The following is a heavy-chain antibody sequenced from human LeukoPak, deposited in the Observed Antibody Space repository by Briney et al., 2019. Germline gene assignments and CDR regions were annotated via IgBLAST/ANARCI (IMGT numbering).Heavy chain of an antibody. Sequence: GASVKVSCKASGYTFTSFIIHWVRQAPGQGLEWMGRVNPRGGSTNYARKFQGRVTMTRDTSANTVYMELNSLRPEDTAIYYCARDLGHCSSGTCPYFDNWGQGTLVTISS. CDR1: GYTFTSFI. V-gene: IGHV1-46*01. CDR3: ARDLGHCSSGTCPYFDN. CDR2: VNPRGGST. J-gene: IGHJ4*02. D-gene: IGHD2-15*01.